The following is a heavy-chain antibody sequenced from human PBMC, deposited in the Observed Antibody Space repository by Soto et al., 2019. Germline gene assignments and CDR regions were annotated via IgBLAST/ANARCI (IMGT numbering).Heavy chain of an antibody. CDR2: IYYSGST. CDR1: GGSIISYY. D-gene: IGHD3-10*01. J-gene: IGHJ3*02. V-gene: IGHV4-59*01. CDR3: ASMAGRXRPRNDAFDI. Sequence: PSETLSLTCTVSGGSIISYYWSWIRQPPWKGLEWIGYIYYSGSTNYNPSLKSRVTISVDTSKNQFSLKLSSVTAADTAVYYCASMAGRXRPRNDAFDIWGQGTMVTVSS.